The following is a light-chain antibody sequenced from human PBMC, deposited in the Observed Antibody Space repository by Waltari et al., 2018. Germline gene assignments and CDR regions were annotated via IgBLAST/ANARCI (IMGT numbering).Light chain of an antibody. CDR3: QQFSGSPWT. J-gene: IGKJ1*01. CDR1: QGVTNNY. Sequence: IVLTQSPGTLSLSPGERATLSCRASQGVTNNYLAWYQQKPGQAPRLLIYDVSRRATGIPERFSGSGSGTDFTLTISRLEPEDFAVYFCQQFSGSPWTFGQGTRVEIK. V-gene: IGKV3-20*01. CDR2: DVS.